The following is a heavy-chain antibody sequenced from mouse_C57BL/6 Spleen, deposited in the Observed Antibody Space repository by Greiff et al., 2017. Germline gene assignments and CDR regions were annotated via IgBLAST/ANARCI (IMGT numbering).Heavy chain of an antibody. CDR1: GYSITSGYD. CDR2: ISYSGST. V-gene: IGHV3-1*01. D-gene: IGHD1-1*01. Sequence: EVKLVESGPGMVKPSQSLSLTCTVTGYSITSGYDWHWIRHFPGNKLEWMGDISYSGSTNYNPSLKSRISITHDTSKNHFFLKLNSVTTEDTATYYCARAHRGVVATRYFDVWGTGTTVTVSS. J-gene: IGHJ1*03. CDR3: ARAHRGVVATRYFDV.